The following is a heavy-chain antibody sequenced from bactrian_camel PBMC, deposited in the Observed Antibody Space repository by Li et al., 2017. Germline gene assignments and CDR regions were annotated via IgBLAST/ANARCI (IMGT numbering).Heavy chain of an antibody. CDR1: GDTNGMNS. CDR2: IYSRDGVT. Sequence: HVQLVESGGGSVQAGGSLRLSCHASGDTNGMNSMAWFRQAPGRQRERVTGIYSRDGVTYYADSVKGRFTVSQDNAKKMMYLQMNNLKSEDTAMYYCAADPGPYAGSTPPPAASFTYWGQGTQVTVS. D-gene: IGHD2*01. J-gene: IGHJ4*01. CDR3: AADPGPYAGSTPPPAASFTY. V-gene: IGHV3S54*01.